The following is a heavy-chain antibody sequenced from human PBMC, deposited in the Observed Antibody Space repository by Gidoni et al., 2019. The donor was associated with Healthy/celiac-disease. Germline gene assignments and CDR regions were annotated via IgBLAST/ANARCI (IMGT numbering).Heavy chain of an antibody. CDR3: ARDIKRYCSGGSCPGLYYYYYGMDV. CDR2: IYYSGST. Sequence: QVQLQESGPGLVKPSQTLSLTCTVSGGSISSGGYYWSWIRQHPGKGLEWIGYIYYSGSTYYNPSLKSRVTISVDTSKNQFSLKLSSVTAADTAVYYCARDIKRYCSGGSCPGLYYYYYGMDVWGQGTTVTVSS. D-gene: IGHD2-15*01. J-gene: IGHJ6*02. V-gene: IGHV4-31*03. CDR1: GGSISSGGYY.